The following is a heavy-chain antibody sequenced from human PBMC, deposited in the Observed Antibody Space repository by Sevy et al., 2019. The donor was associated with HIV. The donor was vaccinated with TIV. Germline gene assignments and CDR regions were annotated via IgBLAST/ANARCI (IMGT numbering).Heavy chain of an antibody. CDR2: IYYTGST. V-gene: IGHV4-59*01. Sequence: SETLSLTCTVFGGSISAYYWSWIRQSPEKGLQYIWYIYYTGSTNYNPSPKSRVTISVDTSKNQFSLRLTSVTAADTAIYYCARAPPVRSGDDALNWFDPWGQGTLVTVSS. CDR1: GGSISAYY. D-gene: IGHD5-12*01. CDR3: ARAPPVRSGDDALNWFDP. J-gene: IGHJ5*02.